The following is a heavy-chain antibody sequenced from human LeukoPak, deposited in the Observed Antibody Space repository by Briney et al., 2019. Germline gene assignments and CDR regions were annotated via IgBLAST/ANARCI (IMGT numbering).Heavy chain of an antibody. J-gene: IGHJ4*02. Sequence: GGSLRPSCAASGFTFSSYEMNWVRQAPGEGLEWISYISSRGGTIKYADSVKGRFTISRDNAKNSPYLQMNSLRAEDTAVYYCARISGWYCDYWGQGTLVTVSS. CDR1: GFTFSSYE. V-gene: IGHV3-48*03. CDR3: ARISGWYCDY. D-gene: IGHD6-19*01. CDR2: ISSRGGTI.